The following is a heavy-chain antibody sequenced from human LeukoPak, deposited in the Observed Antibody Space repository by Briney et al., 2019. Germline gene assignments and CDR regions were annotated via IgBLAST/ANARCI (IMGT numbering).Heavy chain of an antibody. D-gene: IGHD4-11*01. V-gene: IGHV1-2*02. CDR3: ARDAIVRDYSNSDY. CDR1: GYTFTGYY. CDR2: VNPNSGGT. Sequence: ASVKVSCKASGYTFTGYYIHWVRQAPGQGLEWMGWVNPNSGGTNYAQKFQGRVTMTRDTSISTAYMELSRLTSDDTAVYYCARDAIVRDYSNSDYWGQGTLVTVSS. J-gene: IGHJ4*02.